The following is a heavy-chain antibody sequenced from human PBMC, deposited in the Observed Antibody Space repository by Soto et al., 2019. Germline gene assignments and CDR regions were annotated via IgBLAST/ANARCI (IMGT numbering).Heavy chain of an antibody. Sequence: GAAVKVSCKASGYTFTSYGISWVRQAPGQGLEWMGWISAYSGNTNYAQKLQGRVTMTTDTSTSTAYMELRSLRSDDTAVYYCARLRVVGTTTLYLDYWGQGTLVTVSS. CDR3: ARLRVVGTTTLYLDY. J-gene: IGHJ4*02. CDR1: GYTFTSYG. D-gene: IGHD1-26*01. CDR2: ISAYSGNT. V-gene: IGHV1-18*01.